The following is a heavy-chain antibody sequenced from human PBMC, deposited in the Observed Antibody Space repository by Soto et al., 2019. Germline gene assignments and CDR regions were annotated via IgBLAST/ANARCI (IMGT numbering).Heavy chain of an antibody. CDR2: IIPIFGTA. V-gene: IGHV1-69*06. Sequence: QVQLVQSGAEVKKPGSSVKVSCKASGGTFSSYAISWVRQAPGQGLEWMGGIIPIFGTANYAKKFQGRVRIPTDKSASTAASELRSLRSEDTAVYYRAITYYYRDTGRFDSWGQGTLVTVSS. CDR3: AITYYYRDTGRFDS. J-gene: IGHJ4*02. CDR1: GGTFSSYA. D-gene: IGHD3-22*01.